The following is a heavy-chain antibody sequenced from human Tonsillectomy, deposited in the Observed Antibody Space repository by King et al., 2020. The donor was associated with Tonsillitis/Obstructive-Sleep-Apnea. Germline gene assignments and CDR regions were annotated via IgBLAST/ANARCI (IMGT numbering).Heavy chain of an antibody. V-gene: IGHV4-39*01. Sequence: QLQELGPGLVKPSETLSLTCTVSGGSISSSSYYWGWIRQPPGKGLEWIGSIYYSGSTYYNPSLKSRVTISVDTSKNQFSLKLSSVTAADTAVYYCASGVLRGYSYGYGYWGQGTLVTVSS. D-gene: IGHD5-18*01. CDR3: ASGVLRGYSYGYGY. J-gene: IGHJ4*02. CDR1: GGSISSSSYY. CDR2: IYYSGST.